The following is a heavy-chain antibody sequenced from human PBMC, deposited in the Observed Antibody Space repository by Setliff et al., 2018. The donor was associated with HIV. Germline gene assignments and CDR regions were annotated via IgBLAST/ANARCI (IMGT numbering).Heavy chain of an antibody. Sequence: GGSLRLSCAASGFTFSSYAMSWVRQAPGKGLEWVANIKADGNDENYADSVKGRFTISRDNTKNSLYLHMNSLRGEDTAVYYCTKDVNWKLEYWGQGALVTVSS. J-gene: IGHJ4*02. CDR3: TKDVNWKLEY. V-gene: IGHV3-7*01. CDR1: GFTFSSYA. CDR2: IKADGNDE. D-gene: IGHD1-1*01.